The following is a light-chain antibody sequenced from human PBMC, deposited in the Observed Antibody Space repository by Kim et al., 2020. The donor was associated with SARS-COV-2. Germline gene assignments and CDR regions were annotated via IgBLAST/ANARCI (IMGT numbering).Light chain of an antibody. Sequence: GQAVTITCTGTGSDVGSDSYGSGYQKQAGKAPKPMIYEVSKPHSGVPNRFCGSKCGNTAPLTISGRQAEDEADYYCSLYISSSILFCGGTQLTVL. J-gene: IGLJ3*02. CDR3: SLYISSSIL. V-gene: IGLV2-14*01. CDR1: GSDVGSDSY. CDR2: EVS.